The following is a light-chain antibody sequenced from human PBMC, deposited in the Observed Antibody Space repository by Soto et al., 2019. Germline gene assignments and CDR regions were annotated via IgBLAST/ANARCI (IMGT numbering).Light chain of an antibody. J-gene: IGKJ2*01. CDR3: QQYNNWPT. Sequence: EIVMTQSPATLSVSPGERATLSCRASQSVSSNLAWYQQKPGQAPRLLIYGASTRATDIPARFSGSRSGTEFTLTISSLQSEDFAVYYCQQYNNWPTFGQGTKLEIK. V-gene: IGKV3D-15*01. CDR1: QSVSSN. CDR2: GAS.